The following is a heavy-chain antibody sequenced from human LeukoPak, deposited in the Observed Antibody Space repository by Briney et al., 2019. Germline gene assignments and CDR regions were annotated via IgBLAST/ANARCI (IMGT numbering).Heavy chain of an antibody. CDR1: GFTLSDHY. D-gene: IGHD4-17*01. CDR3: ARDPDYGDPY. CDR2: ITSSGTTI. V-gene: IGHV3-11*01. J-gene: IGHJ4*02. Sequence: KPGGSLRLSCTVSGFTLSDHYMSWFRKAPGRGLERISWITSSGTTIDYADSVKGRFTISRDNTKNSIYLQMNSLRADDTAVYYCARDPDYGDPYWGQGTLVTVSS.